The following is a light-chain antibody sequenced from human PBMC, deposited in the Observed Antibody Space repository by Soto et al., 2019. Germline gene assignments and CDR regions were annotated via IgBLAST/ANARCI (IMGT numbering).Light chain of an antibody. Sequence: EIVLTQSPGTLSLSPGERATLSCRASQTVSSNYLAWYQQKPGQAPRLLIYAASTRATGIPDRFSGSGSGTDFTLSISSLQSEDFAVYYCQQYNNWPPYTFGQGTKLEIK. CDR3: QQYNNWPPYT. J-gene: IGKJ2*01. CDR1: QTVSSNY. CDR2: AAS. V-gene: IGKV3-20*01.